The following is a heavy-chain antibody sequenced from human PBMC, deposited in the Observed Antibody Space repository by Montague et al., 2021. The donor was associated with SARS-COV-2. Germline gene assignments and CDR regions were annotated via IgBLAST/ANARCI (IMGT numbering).Heavy chain of an antibody. V-gene: IGHV3-23*01. CDR3: AKGRELVTVNVDPPYYSYGMDV. Sequence: SLRLSCAASGFTFSNYAMTWVRQAPGKGPEWVSALSGSGGKTYYADSVKGRFTISRDNSKNTLYLQMKSLRADDTAIYYCAKGRELVTVNVDPPYYSYGMDVWGQGTTVTVSS. CDR2: LSGSGGKT. D-gene: IGHD4-17*01. CDR1: GFTFSNYA. J-gene: IGHJ6*02.